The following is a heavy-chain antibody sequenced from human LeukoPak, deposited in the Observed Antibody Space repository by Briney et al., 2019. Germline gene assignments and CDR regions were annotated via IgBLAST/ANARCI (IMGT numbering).Heavy chain of an antibody. CDR2: ISSSGSSI. D-gene: IGHD4-17*01. CDR1: GFTFSSQS. V-gene: IGHV3-48*02. CDR3: ASPPYGDPPNLR. J-gene: IGHJ4*02. Sequence: GGFLRLSCAASGFTFSSQSMNWVRQAPGKGLEWVSYISSSGSSIYYADSVKGRFTISRDNAKNSLYLQMNSLRDEDTAVYYCASPPYGDPPNLRWGQGTLVTVSS.